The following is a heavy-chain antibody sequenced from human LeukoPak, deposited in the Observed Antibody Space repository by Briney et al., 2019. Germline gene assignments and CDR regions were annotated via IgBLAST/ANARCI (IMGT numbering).Heavy chain of an antibody. CDR2: INHSGST. CDR3: ARGGGSLRYYYFDY. J-gene: IGHJ4*02. V-gene: IGHV4-34*01. D-gene: IGHD1-26*01. Sequence: PSETLSLTCAVYGGSFSGYYWSWIRRPPGKGLEWIGEINHSGSTNYNPSLKSRVTISVDTSKNQFSLKLSSVTAADTAVYYCARGGGSLRYYYFDYWGQGTLVTVSS. CDR1: GGSFSGYY.